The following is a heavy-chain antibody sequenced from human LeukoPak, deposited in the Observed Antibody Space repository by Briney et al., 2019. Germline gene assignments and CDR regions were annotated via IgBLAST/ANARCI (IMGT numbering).Heavy chain of an antibody. Sequence: GGSLRLSCAASGFTFSSYWMSWVRQAPGTGLEWVAFIRSDGSNKNYADSVKGRFTISRDNSKNTLYLQMNSLRPDDTAVYYCAKDYSKTSYYGSGTYYRPNWFDPWGQGTLVTVSS. CDR2: IRSDGSNK. CDR1: GFTFSSYW. J-gene: IGHJ5*02. V-gene: IGHV3-30*02. CDR3: AKDYSKTSYYGSGTYYRPNWFDP. D-gene: IGHD3-10*01.